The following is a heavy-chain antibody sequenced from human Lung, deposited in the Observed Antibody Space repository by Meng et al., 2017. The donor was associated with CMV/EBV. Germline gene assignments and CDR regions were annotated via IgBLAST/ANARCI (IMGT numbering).Heavy chain of an antibody. Sequence: DEVKRPGAAVKVSCKASGYTFTSYDINWVRQATGQGLEWMGWMTPNSGNTGYAQKLQGRVTMTRNTSISTAYMELSSLRSEDTAVYYCAGGYCSGGSCPVFDPWDRGTLVTVSS. D-gene: IGHD2-15*01. CDR2: MTPNSGNT. V-gene: IGHV1-8*01. CDR3: AGGYCSGGSCPVFDP. CDR1: GYTFTSYD. J-gene: IGHJ5*02.